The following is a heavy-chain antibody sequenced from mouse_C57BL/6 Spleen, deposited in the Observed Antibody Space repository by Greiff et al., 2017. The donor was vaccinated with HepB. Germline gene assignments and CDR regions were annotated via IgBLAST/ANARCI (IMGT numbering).Heavy chain of an antibody. Sequence: VQLQQPGAELVKPGASVKMSCKASGYTFTSYWITWVKQRPGQGLEWIGDIYPGSGSTNHNEKFKSKATLTVDTSSSTAYMQLSSLTSEDSAVYYCAREITTVVAPDWYFDVWGTGTTVTVSS. D-gene: IGHD1-1*01. J-gene: IGHJ1*03. CDR2: IYPGSGST. CDR3: AREITTVVAPDWYFDV. CDR1: GYTFTSYW. V-gene: IGHV1-55*01.